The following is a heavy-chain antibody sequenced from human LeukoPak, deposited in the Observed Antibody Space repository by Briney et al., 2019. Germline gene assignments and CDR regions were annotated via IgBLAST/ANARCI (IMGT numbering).Heavy chain of an antibody. CDR2: IKGDGSST. CDR3: ARGAYCGGDCPLPNSLY. J-gene: IGHJ4*02. D-gene: IGHD2-21*01. Sequence: PGGSLRLSCAASGFTFSRYWMHWVRQAPGKGLVWVSRIKGDGSSTTYADSVEGRFTISRDNAKNTLYLQMNSLTAEDTAVYYCARGAYCGGDCPLPNSLYWGRGTLVTVSS. CDR1: GFTFSRYW. V-gene: IGHV3-74*01.